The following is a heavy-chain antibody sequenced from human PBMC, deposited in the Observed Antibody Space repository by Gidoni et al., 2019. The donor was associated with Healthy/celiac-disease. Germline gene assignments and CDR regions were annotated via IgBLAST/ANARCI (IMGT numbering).Heavy chain of an antibody. D-gene: IGHD7-27*01. V-gene: IGHV4-34*01. CDR2: INHSGST. CDR3: ARAGQRWSWGLETRDGNWFDP. J-gene: IGHJ5*02. CDR1: GGSFSGYY. Sequence: QVQLQQWGAGLLKPSETLSLTCAVYGGSFSGYYWSWIRQPPGKGLEWIGEINHSGSTNYNPSLKSRVTISVDTSKNQFSLKLSSVTAADTAVYYCARAGQRWSWGLETRDGNWFDPWGQGTLVTVSS.